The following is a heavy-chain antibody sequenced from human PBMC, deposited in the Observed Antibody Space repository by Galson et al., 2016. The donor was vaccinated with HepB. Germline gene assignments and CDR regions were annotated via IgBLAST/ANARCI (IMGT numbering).Heavy chain of an antibody. D-gene: IGHD5-24*01. V-gene: IGHV6-1*01. CDR2: TYYRSKWFN. J-gene: IGHJ6*02. CDR1: GDSVTSDTTC. Sequence: CAISGDSVTSDTTCWNWIRQSPSRGLEWLGRTYYRSKWFNDYADSVKSRITVTSDTSKNQFSLQLDSVTPDDTATYFCTRGYMQSGMNVWGQGTTVTVS. CDR3: TRGYMQSGMNV.